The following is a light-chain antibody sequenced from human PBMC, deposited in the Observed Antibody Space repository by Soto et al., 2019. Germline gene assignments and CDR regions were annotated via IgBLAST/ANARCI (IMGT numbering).Light chain of an antibody. CDR2: GAS. CDR3: HQYDTAPRT. V-gene: IGKV3D-15*01. Sequence: EIVMTQSPATLSASPGERATLSCRASQSVRSNLAWYQQKPGQAPRLLIYGASNRATGIPARFSGSGSGTDFTLTISRLEPEDFAVYYCHQYDTAPRTFGQGTKVDIK. J-gene: IGKJ1*01. CDR1: QSVRSN.